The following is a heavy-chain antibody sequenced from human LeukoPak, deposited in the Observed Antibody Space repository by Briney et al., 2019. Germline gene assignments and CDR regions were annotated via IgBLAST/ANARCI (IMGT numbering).Heavy chain of an antibody. CDR3: AKDPSKYLLYYFDY. Sequence: GGSLRLSCAASGFTFSSYGMHWVRQAPGKGLEWVAVISYDGSNKYYADSVEGRFTISRDNSKNTLYLQMNSLRAEDTAVYYCAKDPSKYLLYYFDYWGQGTLVTVSS. CDR1: GFTFSSYG. CDR2: ISYDGSNK. V-gene: IGHV3-30*18. J-gene: IGHJ4*02. D-gene: IGHD2-15*01.